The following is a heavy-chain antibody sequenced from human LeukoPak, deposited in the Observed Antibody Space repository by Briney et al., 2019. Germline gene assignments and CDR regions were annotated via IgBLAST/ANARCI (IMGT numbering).Heavy chain of an antibody. Sequence: PGGSLRLSCAASGFTFITYSMNWVRQAPGKGLEWVSSISSSSSYIYYADSVKGRFTISRDNSKNTLYLQMNSLRAEDTAVYYCAKSGLNRFDYWGQGTLVTVSS. D-gene: IGHD2-15*01. CDR3: AKSGLNRFDY. CDR2: ISSSSSYI. J-gene: IGHJ4*02. CDR1: GFTFITYS. V-gene: IGHV3-21*04.